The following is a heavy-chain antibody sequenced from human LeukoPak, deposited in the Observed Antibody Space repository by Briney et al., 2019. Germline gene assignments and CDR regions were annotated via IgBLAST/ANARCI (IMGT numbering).Heavy chain of an antibody. CDR1: GGSISSYY. V-gene: IGHV4-59*01. CDR3: AREYCSSTSCHEVDV. J-gene: IGHJ6*04. D-gene: IGHD2-2*01. CDR2: IYYSGST. Sequence: PSETLSLTCTVSGGSISSYYWSWIRQPPGKGLEWIGYIYYSGSTNYNPSLKSRVTISVDTSKNQFSLKLSSVTAADTAVYHCAREYCSSTSCHEVDVWGKGTTVTVSS.